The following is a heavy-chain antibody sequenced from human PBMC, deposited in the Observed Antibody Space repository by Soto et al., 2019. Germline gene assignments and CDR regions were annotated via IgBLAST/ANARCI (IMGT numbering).Heavy chain of an antibody. J-gene: IGHJ5*02. V-gene: IGHV3-21*06. CDR1: GFTFTRYS. Sequence: GGSLRLSCAASGFTFTRYSMNWFRQAPGKGLEWVSSISSTTNYIYYGDSMKGRFTISRDNAKNSLYLEMNSLRAEDTAVYYCAKEAVIAVAVNWFDPWGQGTLVTVSS. CDR2: ISSTTNYI. CDR3: AKEAVIAVAVNWFDP. D-gene: IGHD6-19*01.